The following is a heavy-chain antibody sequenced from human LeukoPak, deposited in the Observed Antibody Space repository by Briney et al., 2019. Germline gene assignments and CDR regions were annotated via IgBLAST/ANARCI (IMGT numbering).Heavy chain of an antibody. J-gene: IGHJ4*02. CDR1: GFTFSAYA. Sequence: PGKSLRLSCAASGFTFSAYAIHWVRQAPGKGLEWVAVISYDGSNKYYADSVKGRFTISRDNAKNSLYLQMNSLRDEDTAVYYCARVTRIFNFDYWGQGTLVTVSS. CDR3: ARVTRIFNFDY. CDR2: ISYDGSNK. D-gene: IGHD2-15*01. V-gene: IGHV3-30-3*01.